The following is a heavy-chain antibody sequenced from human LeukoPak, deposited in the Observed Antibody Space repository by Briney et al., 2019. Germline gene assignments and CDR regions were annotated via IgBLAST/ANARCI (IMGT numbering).Heavy chain of an antibody. V-gene: IGHV5-51*01. CDR3: ARQPEAYDEDYFDY. Sequence: GKSLKISCMSSGYSFSSYWLGWVRHMPGKGLQWMGLIYPGDSDTRYSPSFKGQVTISADQSISTAYVQWSSLTASDTAMYYCARQPEAYDEDYFDYWGQGTLVTVSS. J-gene: IGHJ4*02. CDR1: GYSFSSYW. CDR2: IYPGDSDT. D-gene: IGHD5-12*01.